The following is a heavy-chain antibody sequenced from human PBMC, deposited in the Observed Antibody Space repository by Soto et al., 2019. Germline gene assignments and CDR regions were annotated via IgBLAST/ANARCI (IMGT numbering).Heavy chain of an antibody. Sequence: ASVKVSCKASGGTFSSYAISWVRQAPGQGLEWMGGIIPIFGTANYAQKFQGRVTITADKSTSTAYMELNSLRAEDTAVYYCARAYYYDSSGYYYVSSFDYWGQGTLVTVSS. CDR3: ARAYYYDSSGYYYVSSFDY. D-gene: IGHD3-22*01. CDR1: GGTFSSYA. CDR2: IIPIFGTA. V-gene: IGHV1-69*06. J-gene: IGHJ4*02.